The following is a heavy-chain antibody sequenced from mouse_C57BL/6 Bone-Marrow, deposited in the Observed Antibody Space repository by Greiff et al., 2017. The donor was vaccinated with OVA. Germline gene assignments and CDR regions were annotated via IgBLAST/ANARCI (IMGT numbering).Heavy chain of an antibody. CDR3: ARSYYYGSSDGGDWYFDV. J-gene: IGHJ1*03. CDR2: IYPRSGNT. D-gene: IGHD1-1*01. V-gene: IGHV1-81*01. Sequence: QVQLQQSGAELARPGASVKLSCKASGYTFTSYGISWVKQRTGQGLEWIGEIYPRSGNTYYNEKFKGKATLTADKSSSTAYMELRSLTSEDSAVYFCARSYYYGSSDGGDWYFDVWGTGTTVTVSS. CDR1: GYTFTSYG.